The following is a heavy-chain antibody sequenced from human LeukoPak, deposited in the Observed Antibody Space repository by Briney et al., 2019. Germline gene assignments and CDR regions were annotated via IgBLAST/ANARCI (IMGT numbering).Heavy chain of an antibody. J-gene: IGHJ4*02. Sequence: SGPTLVNHTQTLTLTCTFSGFSLSTSGVGVGWIRQPPGKALEWLALIYWEDDKRYSPSLKSRLTITKDTSKSQVVLTMTNMDPVDTATYYCAHRPIAVAVRAFDYWGQGTLVTVSS. CDR1: GFSLSTSGVG. CDR3: AHRPIAVAVRAFDY. CDR2: IYWEDDK. V-gene: IGHV2-5*02. D-gene: IGHD6-19*01.